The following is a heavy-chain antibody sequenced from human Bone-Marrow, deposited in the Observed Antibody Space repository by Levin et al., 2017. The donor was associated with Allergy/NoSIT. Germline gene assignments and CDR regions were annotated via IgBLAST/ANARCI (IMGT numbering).Heavy chain of an antibody. V-gene: IGHV1-69*06. CDR1: GGTFSSYA. Sequence: KISCKASGGTFSSYAISWVRQAPGQGLEWMGGIIPIFGTANYAQKFQGRVTITADKSTSTAYMELSSLRSEDTAVYYCARDLFWEVDILTGYFSGMDVWGQGTTVTVSS. CDR2: IIPIFGTA. D-gene: IGHD3-9*01. J-gene: IGHJ6*02. CDR3: ARDLFWEVDILTGYFSGMDV.